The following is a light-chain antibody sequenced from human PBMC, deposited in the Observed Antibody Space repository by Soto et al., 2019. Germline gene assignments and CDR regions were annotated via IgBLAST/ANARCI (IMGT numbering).Light chain of an antibody. V-gene: IGKV1-12*01. J-gene: IGKJ1*01. CDR1: QDISSW. CDR2: AAS. Sequence: DIQMTQSPSSVSASVGDRVTITCRASQDISSWLAWYQQKPGKAPKLLIYAASSLQSGVPSRFSGSGSGTDFTLPISSLQPEDFATYYCQQASSFPRTFGQGTKVEIK. CDR3: QQASSFPRT.